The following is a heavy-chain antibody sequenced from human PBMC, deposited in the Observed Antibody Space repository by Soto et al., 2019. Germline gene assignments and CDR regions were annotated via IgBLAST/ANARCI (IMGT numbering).Heavy chain of an antibody. V-gene: IGHV1-3*01. D-gene: IGHD5-12*01. CDR3: ATVQYSGYDFKFAFDI. CDR1: GYTFVNYA. CDR2: VHVGKGYT. Sequence: QVQLVQSGAQVKKPGASVKVSCKASGYTFVNYALHWVLQAPGRRLEWMGWVHVGKGYTTYSQSFQGRVSITRDTSASTVHMELSSLRSEDTAVYYCATVQYSGYDFKFAFDIWGQGTKVTVSS. J-gene: IGHJ3*02.